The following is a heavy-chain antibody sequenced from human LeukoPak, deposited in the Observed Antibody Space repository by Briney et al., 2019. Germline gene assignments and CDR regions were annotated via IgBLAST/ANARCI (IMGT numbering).Heavy chain of an antibody. Sequence: SETLSLTCTVSGGSISSGSYYWSWIRQPAGKGLEWIGRIYTSGSTNYNPSLKSRVTISVDTSKNQFSLKLSSVTAADTAVYYCARGHSSGPFYYFDYWGQGTLVTVSS. J-gene: IGHJ4*02. CDR1: GGSISSGSYY. V-gene: IGHV4-61*02. CDR3: ARGHSSGPFYYFDY. CDR2: IYTSGST. D-gene: IGHD6-19*01.